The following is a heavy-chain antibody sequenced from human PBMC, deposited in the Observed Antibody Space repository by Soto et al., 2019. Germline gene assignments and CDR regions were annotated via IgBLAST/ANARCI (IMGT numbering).Heavy chain of an antibody. CDR3: ARHGPGTGVGSMDV. CDR2: VYFTGST. V-gene: IGHV4-39*01. J-gene: IGHJ6*02. CDR1: GGSISINSYY. Sequence: SETLSLTCSVSGGSISINSYYWGWVRQPPGKGLEWIGNVYFTGSTYYNPSLKSRVTMSVDTSKNQFSLKLNSVTAADTVVYYCARHGPGTGVGSMDVWGQGTTVTVSS. D-gene: IGHD3-10*01.